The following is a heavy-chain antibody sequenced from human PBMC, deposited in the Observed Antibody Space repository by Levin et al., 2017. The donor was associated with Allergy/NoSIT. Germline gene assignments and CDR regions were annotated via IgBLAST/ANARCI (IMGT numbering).Heavy chain of an antibody. CDR3: AADEAAAGPDPAAVGY. CDR2: IVVGSGNT. Sequence: SVKVSCKASGFTFTSSAVQWVRQARGQRLEWIGWIVVGSGNTNYAQKFQERVTITRDMSTSTAYMELSSLRSEDTAVYYCAADEAAAGPDPAAVGYWGQGTLVTVSS. CDR1: GFTFTSSA. V-gene: IGHV1-58*01. D-gene: IGHD6-13*01. J-gene: IGHJ4*02.